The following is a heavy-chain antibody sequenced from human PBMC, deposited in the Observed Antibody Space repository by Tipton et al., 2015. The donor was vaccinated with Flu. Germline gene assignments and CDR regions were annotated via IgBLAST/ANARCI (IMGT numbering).Heavy chain of an antibody. D-gene: IGHD2-8*01. J-gene: IGHJ6*02. CDR2: ISWNSGSI. Sequence: SLRLSCAASGFTFDDYAMHWVRQAPGKGLEWVSGISWNSGSIGYADSVKGRFTTSRDNAKNSLYLQMNSLRAEDTALYYCAKDLTPSIFNGLYYGMDVWGQGTPVPVSS. CDR1: GFTFDDYA. CDR3: AKDLTPSIFNGLYYGMDV. V-gene: IGHV3-9*01.